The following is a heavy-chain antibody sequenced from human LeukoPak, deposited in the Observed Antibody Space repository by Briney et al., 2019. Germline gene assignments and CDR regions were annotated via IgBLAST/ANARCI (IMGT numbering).Heavy chain of an antibody. CDR1: GFTLSSYG. Sequence: GGSLRLSCAASGFTLSSYGMHWVRQAPGKGLEWVAVISYDGSNKYYADSVKGRFTISRDNSKNTLYLQMNSLRAEDTAVYYCAKDNYYGSGTITYFDYWGQGTLVTVSS. V-gene: IGHV3-30*18. CDR2: ISYDGSNK. D-gene: IGHD3-10*01. J-gene: IGHJ4*02. CDR3: AKDNYYGSGTITYFDY.